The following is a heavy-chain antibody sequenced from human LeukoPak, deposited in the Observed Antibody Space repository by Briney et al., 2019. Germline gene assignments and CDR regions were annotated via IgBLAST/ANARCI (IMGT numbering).Heavy chain of an antibody. D-gene: IGHD3-16*01. CDR1: GFTFSSYW. J-gene: IGHJ6*02. CDR3: ARDTYYCPMDV. CDR2: IKQDGSEK. Sequence: GGSLRLSCAASGFTFSSYWMSWVSQAPGKGLEWVANIKQDGSEKYYVDSVKGRFTISRDNAKNSLYLQMNSLRAEDTAVYYCARDTYYCPMDVWGQGTTVTVSS. V-gene: IGHV3-7*04.